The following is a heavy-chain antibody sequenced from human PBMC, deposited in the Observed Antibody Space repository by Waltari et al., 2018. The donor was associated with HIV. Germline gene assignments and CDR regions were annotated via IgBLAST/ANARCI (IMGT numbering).Heavy chain of an antibody. CDR3: ARGPAAKNFDY. V-gene: IGHV1-3*01. CDR2: INAGKGNR. CDR1: GYTLTSYA. J-gene: IGHJ4*02. D-gene: IGHD2-2*01. Sequence: QVQLVQSGAEVKKPGASVKVSCKASGYTLTSYALHLVRQATGQRREWTGWINAGKGNRKYSRNFQGEVTHTRDTAASTAYMELSSLRSEDTAVYYCARGPAAKNFDYWGQGTLVTVSS.